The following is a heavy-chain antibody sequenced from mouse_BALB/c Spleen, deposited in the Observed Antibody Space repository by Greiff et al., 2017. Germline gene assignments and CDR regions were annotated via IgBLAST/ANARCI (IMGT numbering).Heavy chain of an antibody. V-gene: IGHV4-1*02. D-gene: IGHD1-1*01. J-gene: IGHJ3*01. CDR1: GFDFSRYW. Sequence: DVKLQESGGGLVQPGGSLKLSCAASGFDFSRYWMSWVRQAPGKGLEWIGEINPDSSTINYTPSLKDKFIISRDNAKNTLYLQMSKVRSEDTALYYCARPGNYYGSSSFAYWGQGTLVTVSA. CDR2: INPDSSTI. CDR3: ARPGNYYGSSSFAY.